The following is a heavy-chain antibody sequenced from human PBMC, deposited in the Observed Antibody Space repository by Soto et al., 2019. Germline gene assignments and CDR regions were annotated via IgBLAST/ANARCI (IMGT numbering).Heavy chain of an antibody. D-gene: IGHD2-15*01. Sequence: GGSLRLSCAASGFTFSSYGMHWVRQAPGKGLEWVSAISGSGGSTYYADSVKGRFTISRDNSKNTLYLQMNSLRAEDTAVYYCAKSSDASIAALGIHYGMDVWGQGTTVTVSS. V-gene: IGHV3-23*01. CDR2: ISGSGGST. J-gene: IGHJ6*02. CDR1: GFTFSSYG. CDR3: AKSSDASIAALGIHYGMDV.